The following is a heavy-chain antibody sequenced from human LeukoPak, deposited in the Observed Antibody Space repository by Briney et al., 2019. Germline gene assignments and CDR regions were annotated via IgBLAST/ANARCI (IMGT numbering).Heavy chain of an antibody. V-gene: IGHV3-30-3*01. CDR3: MRDYMGWFDP. CDR1: GFTFSRYA. Sequence: PGGSLRLSCAASGFTFSRYAMHWVRQAPGKGLEWVSIISPDGSTEFYADSVKGRFTISRDTASNTMHLEMNNLRIEDTAVYYCMRDYMGWFDPWGQGSLVTVSS. D-gene: IGHD3-10*01. CDR2: ISPDGSTE. J-gene: IGHJ5*02.